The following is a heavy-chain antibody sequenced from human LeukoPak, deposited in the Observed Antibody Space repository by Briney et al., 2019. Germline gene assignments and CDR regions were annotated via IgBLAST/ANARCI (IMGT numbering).Heavy chain of an antibody. Sequence: PGGSLRLSCAASGFTFSSYAMHWVRQAPGKGLEYVSAISSNGGSTYYANSVKGRFTISRDNSKNTLYLQMGSLRAEDMAVYYCARDGEGFTVSRAYYYMDVWGKGTTVTVSS. CDR3: ARDGEGFTVSRAYYYMDV. CDR1: GFTFSSYA. J-gene: IGHJ6*03. V-gene: IGHV3-64*01. CDR2: ISSNGGST. D-gene: IGHD4-17*01.